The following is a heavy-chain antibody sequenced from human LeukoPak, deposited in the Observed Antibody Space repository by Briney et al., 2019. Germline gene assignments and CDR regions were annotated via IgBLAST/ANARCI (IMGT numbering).Heavy chain of an antibody. J-gene: IGHJ4*02. V-gene: IGHV1-69*13. Sequence: ASVKVSCKASGGTFSSYAISWVRQAPGQGLEWMGGIIPIFGTANYAQKFQGRVTITADESTSTAYMELSSLRSEDTAVYYCARDWYPNGCFDYWGQGTLVTVSS. D-gene: IGHD1-14*01. CDR2: IIPIFGTA. CDR1: GGTFSSYA. CDR3: ARDWYPNGCFDY.